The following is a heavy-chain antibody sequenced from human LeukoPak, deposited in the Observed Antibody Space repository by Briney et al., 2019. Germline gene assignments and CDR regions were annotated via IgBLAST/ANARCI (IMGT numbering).Heavy chain of an antibody. CDR1: GFTFSRYA. D-gene: IGHD3-3*01. Sequence: PGGSLRLSCAASGFTFSRYAMSWVRQAPGKGLEWVSAISGSGGSTYYADSVKGRFTISRDNSKNTLYLQMNSLRAEDTAVYYCAKGPLEWLLYDYWGQGTLVTVSS. CDR3: AKGPLEWLLYDY. V-gene: IGHV3-23*01. CDR2: ISGSGGST. J-gene: IGHJ4*02.